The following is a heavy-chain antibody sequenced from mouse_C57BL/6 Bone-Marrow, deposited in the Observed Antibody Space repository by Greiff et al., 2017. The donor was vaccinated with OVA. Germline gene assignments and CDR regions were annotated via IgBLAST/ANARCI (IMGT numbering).Heavy chain of an antibody. CDR2: IRHKAIGYTT. V-gene: IGHV7-3*01. CDR1: GFTFTDYY. D-gene: IGHD1-1*01. CDR3: ARYGSSPYYYAMDY. J-gene: IGHJ4*01. Sequence: EVKLLESGGGLVQPGGSLSLSCAASGFTFTDYYMSWVRQPPGQALEWLGFIRHKAIGYTTEYSASVKGRFTISRDNSQSILYLQMNTLRAEDSATYYCARYGSSPYYYAMDYWGQGTSVTVSS.